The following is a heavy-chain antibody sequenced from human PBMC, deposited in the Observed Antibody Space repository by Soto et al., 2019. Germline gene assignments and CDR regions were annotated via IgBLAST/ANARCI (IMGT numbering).Heavy chain of an antibody. CDR1: GYTFTSYD. V-gene: IGHV1-46*01. D-gene: IGHD5-12*01. CDR3: ARGRDGSNLLDN. CDR2: INPSGGST. Sequence: ASVKVSCKASGYTFTSYDMHWVRQAPGQGLEWMGMINPSGGSTRYAQKFQGRVTMTRDTSTSTVYMELSSLRSEDTAVYHCARGRDGSNLLDNWGQGTLVTVSS. J-gene: IGHJ4*02.